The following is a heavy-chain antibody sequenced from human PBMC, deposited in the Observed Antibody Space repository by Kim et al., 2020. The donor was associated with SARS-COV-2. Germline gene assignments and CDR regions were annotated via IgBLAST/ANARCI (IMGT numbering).Heavy chain of an antibody. CDR3: AKAISPVTTFGGGYYGMDV. Sequence: GGSLRLSCAASGFTFDDYAMHWVRQVPGKGLEWVSGISWNSGTIGYADSVKGRFTISRDNAKNSLYLQMNSLRAEDTALYYCAKAISPVTTFGGGYYGMDVWGQGTTVTVSS. J-gene: IGHJ6*02. CDR1: GFTFDDYA. V-gene: IGHV3-9*01. D-gene: IGHD3-3*01. CDR2: ISWNSGTI.